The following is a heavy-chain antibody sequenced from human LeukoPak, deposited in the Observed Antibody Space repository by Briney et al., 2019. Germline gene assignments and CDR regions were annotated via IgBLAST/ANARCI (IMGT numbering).Heavy chain of an antibody. Sequence: ASVKVSCKASGYTFTSYGISWVRQAPGQGLEWMGWISAYNGNTNYAQKLQGRVTMTTDTSTSTAYMELRSLRSDDTAVYYCARDKVVPAAMGYYGMDVWGQGTTVTVSS. D-gene: IGHD2-2*01. CDR3: ARDKVVPAAMGYYGMDV. J-gene: IGHJ6*02. CDR1: GYTFTSYG. V-gene: IGHV1-18*01. CDR2: ISAYNGNT.